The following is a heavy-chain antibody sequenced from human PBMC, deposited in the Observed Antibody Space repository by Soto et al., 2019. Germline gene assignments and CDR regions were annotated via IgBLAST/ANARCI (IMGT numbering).Heavy chain of an antibody. CDR1: GFTFSLYS. V-gene: IGHV3-21*01. CDR2: ITSSSSYI. J-gene: IGHJ4*02. Sequence: KPGGSLRLSCAASGFTFSLYSMIWVRQAPGKGLEWVASITSSSSYIYYEDSLKGRFTISRDNAKNSLFLQLDSLRAEDTAVYLCVRARSTDSRPDYWGQGTLVTVSS. D-gene: IGHD3-22*01. CDR3: VRARSTDSRPDY.